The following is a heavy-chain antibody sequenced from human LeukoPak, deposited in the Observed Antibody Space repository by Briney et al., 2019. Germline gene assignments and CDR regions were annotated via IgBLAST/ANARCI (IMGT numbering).Heavy chain of an antibody. Sequence: GGSLRLSCAASGFTVSSNYMSWVRQAPGKGLEWVSVIYSGGSTYYADSVKGRFTISRDNSKNTLYLQMNSLRAEDTAVYYCAKGEIQLWAPPGVWGQGTMVTVSS. CDR3: AKGEIQLWAPPGV. D-gene: IGHD5-18*01. CDR2: IYSGGST. CDR1: GFTVSSNY. J-gene: IGHJ3*01. V-gene: IGHV3-53*05.